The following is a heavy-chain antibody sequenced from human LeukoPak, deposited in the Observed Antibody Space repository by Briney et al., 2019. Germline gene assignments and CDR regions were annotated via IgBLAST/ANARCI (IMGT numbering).Heavy chain of an antibody. Sequence: PGGSLRLSCAASGFTFSSNSMNWVRQAPGKGLEWVSSISSSSSYIYYADSVKGRFTISRDNAKNSLYLQMNSLRAEDTAVYYCARDWAGRSYFDYWGQGTLVTVSS. J-gene: IGHJ4*02. CDR1: GFTFSSNS. D-gene: IGHD3-16*01. CDR2: ISSSSSYI. CDR3: ARDWAGRSYFDY. V-gene: IGHV3-21*01.